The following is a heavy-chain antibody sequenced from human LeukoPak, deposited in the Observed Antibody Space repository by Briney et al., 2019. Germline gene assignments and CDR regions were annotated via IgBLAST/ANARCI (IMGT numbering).Heavy chain of an antibody. CDR1: GYTFTGYY. CDR2: INPNSGGT. D-gene: IGHD1-26*01. CDR3: ASPYSGSYWDFDY. Sequence: ASVKVSCKASGYTFTGYYMHWVRQAPGQGLEWMGWINPNSGGTNYAQKFQGRVTMTRDTSISTACMELSRLRSDDTAVYYCASPYSGSYWDFDYWGQGTLVTVSS. J-gene: IGHJ4*02. V-gene: IGHV1-2*02.